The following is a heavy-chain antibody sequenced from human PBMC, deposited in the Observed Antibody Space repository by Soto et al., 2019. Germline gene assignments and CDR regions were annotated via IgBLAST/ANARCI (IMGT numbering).Heavy chain of an antibody. J-gene: IGHJ4*02. Sequence: QLQLQESGPGLVKPSETLSLTCSVSDDSINSDKYYWGWIRQPPGKGLEWIGRIYYLGNAYYNPSLQTPATLYLDKANSQCTLQLNSVTAADSAVYFGARLEGLASISYYFDFWGPGALVTVSS. D-gene: IGHD3-9*01. CDR1: DDSINSDKYY. CDR3: ARLEGLASISYYFDF. V-gene: IGHV4-39*01. CDR2: IYYLGNA.